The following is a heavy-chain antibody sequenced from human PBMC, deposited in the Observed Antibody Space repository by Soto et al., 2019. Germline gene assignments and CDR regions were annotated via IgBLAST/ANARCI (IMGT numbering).Heavy chain of an antibody. D-gene: IGHD3-22*01. V-gene: IGHV3-48*02. CDR2: ISSSSSTI. J-gene: IGHJ4*02. CDR1: GFTFSSYS. Sequence: VQLVESGGGLVQPGGSLRLSCAASGFTFSSYSMNWVRQAPGKGLEWVSYISSSSSTIYYADSVKGRFTISRDNAKNLLYLQMNSLRDEDTAVYYCARDTYYYDSSGYYPLGYWGQGTLVTVSS. CDR3: ARDTYYYDSSGYYPLGY.